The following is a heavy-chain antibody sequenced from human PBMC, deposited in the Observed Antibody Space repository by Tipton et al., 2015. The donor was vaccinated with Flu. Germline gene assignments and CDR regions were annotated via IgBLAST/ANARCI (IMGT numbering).Heavy chain of an antibody. D-gene: IGHD3-10*01. CDR1: GGSITNYY. V-gene: IGHV4-59*08. CDR3: AKHTAWRGMGDFAY. J-gene: IGHJ4*02. Sequence: TLSLTCTVSGGSITNYYWSWIRQPPGKGLEFIGYIYYTGSASYNPSLYSRVTMSVDTSKNQFSLKVTSVTAADTAVYYCAKHTAWRGMGDFAYWGQGILVTVSS. CDR2: IYYTGSA.